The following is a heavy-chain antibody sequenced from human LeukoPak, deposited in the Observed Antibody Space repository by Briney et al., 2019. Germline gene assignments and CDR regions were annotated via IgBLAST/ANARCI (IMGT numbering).Heavy chain of an antibody. CDR2: INHSGST. Sequence: SETLSLTCAVYGESFSGYYWSWIRQPPGKGLEWIGEINHSGSTNYNPSLKSRVTISVDTSKNQFSLKLSSVTAADTAVYYCARRRVVPAAMPFDYWGQGTLVTVSS. D-gene: IGHD2-2*01. CDR3: ARRRVVPAAMPFDY. V-gene: IGHV4-34*01. CDR1: GESFSGYY. J-gene: IGHJ4*02.